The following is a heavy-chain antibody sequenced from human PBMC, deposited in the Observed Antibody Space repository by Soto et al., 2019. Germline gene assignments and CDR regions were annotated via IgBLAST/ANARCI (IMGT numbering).Heavy chain of an antibody. Sequence: EVQLVETGGGLIQPGGSLRLSCAASGFTVSTNYMSWVRQAPGKGLEWVSIIYSGGATYYADSVKGRFTISRDNSKNTLYLQMNSLRAEDTAVYYCARDSSIGTFDYWGQGTLVTVSS. J-gene: IGHJ4*02. V-gene: IGHV3-53*02. CDR1: GFTVSTNY. CDR3: ARDSSIGTFDY. CDR2: IYSGGAT.